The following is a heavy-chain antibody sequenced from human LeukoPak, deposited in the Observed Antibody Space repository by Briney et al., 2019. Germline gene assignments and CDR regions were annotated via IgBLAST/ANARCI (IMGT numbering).Heavy chain of an antibody. V-gene: IGHV3-30*04. CDR2: ISYDGSNK. J-gene: IGHJ4*02. D-gene: IGHD3-10*01. CDR3: ASPYYYGSGSPSYYFDY. CDR1: GFTFRSYA. Sequence: GGSLRLSWAASGFTFRSYAMHGVRQAPGKGLEGVAVISYDGSNKYYADSVKGRFTISRDNSKNTLYLQMNSLRAEDTAVYYCASPYYYGSGSPSYYFDYWGQGTLITVSS.